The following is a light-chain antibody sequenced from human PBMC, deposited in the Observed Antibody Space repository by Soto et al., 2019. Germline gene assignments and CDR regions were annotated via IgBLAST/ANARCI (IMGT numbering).Light chain of an antibody. V-gene: IGKV1-39*01. CDR1: QSISSY. Sequence: DIQMTQSPSSLSASVGDRVTITCRASQSISSYLNWYQQKPGKAPKLLMYGASNLQSGVPSRISGGGFGTDFTLTINSLQPEDFATYYCQQSYSTPQTFGQGTKLEIK. J-gene: IGKJ2*01. CDR2: GAS. CDR3: QQSYSTPQT.